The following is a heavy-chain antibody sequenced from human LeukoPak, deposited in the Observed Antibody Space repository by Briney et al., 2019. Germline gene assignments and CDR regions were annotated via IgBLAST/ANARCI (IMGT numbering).Heavy chain of an antibody. CDR1: GYTFTTYG. CDR2: ISAYNGNT. D-gene: IGHD3-22*01. J-gene: IGHJ4*02. Sequence: ASVKVSCKASGYTFTTYGITWVRQPPGQGLEWMGWISAYNGNTNFAQKLQGRVTMTTDTSTSTAYMELRSLRSDDTAVYYCARDYYDNSGTSPDYWGQGTLVTVSS. CDR3: ARDYYDNSGTSPDY. V-gene: IGHV1-18*01.